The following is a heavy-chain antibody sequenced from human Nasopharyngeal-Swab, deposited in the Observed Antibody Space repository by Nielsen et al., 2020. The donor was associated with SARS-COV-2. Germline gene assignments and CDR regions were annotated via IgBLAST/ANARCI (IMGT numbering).Heavy chain of an antibody. D-gene: IGHD3-22*01. J-gene: IGHJ4*02. CDR1: GFTFSSYE. CDR2: ISSSGSTI. CDR3: ARSQTYYYDSSGYLDC. Sequence: GESLKISCAASGFTFSSYEMNWVRQAPGKGLEWVSYISSSGSTIYYADSVKGRFTISRDNAKNSLYLQMNSLRAEDTAVYYCARSQTYYYDSSGYLDCWGQGILVTVSS. V-gene: IGHV3-48*03.